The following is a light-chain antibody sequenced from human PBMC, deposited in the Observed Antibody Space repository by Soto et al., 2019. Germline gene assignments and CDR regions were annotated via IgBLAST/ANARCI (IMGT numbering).Light chain of an antibody. CDR1: RSNIGAGYD. Sequence: QSVLTQPPSVSGAPGQRVTISCTGSRSNIGAGYDVHWYQQLPGTAPKLLIYDNNNRPSGVPDRFSGSKSGTSASLTITGLQAEDEADYYCQSYDSDLSVLVAFGGGTQLTVL. CDR3: QSYDSDLSVLVA. J-gene: IGLJ2*01. V-gene: IGLV1-40*01. CDR2: DNN.